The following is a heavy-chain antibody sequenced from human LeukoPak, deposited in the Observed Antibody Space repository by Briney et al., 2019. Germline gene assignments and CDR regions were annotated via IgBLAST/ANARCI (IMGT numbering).Heavy chain of an antibody. J-gene: IGHJ5*02. CDR3: ARDPPYNDFWSDYTIFDP. CDR1: GHSFTLYA. D-gene: IGHD3-3*01. V-gene: IGHV7-4-1*02. CDR2: INTNTGNP. Sequence: AASVKVSCKASGHSFTLYAMNWVRQAPGQGLEWMGWINTNTGNPTYAQGFTGRFVFSLDTSVSTAYLQITSLKAEDTAVYYCARDPPYNDFWSDYTIFDPWGQGTLVTVSS.